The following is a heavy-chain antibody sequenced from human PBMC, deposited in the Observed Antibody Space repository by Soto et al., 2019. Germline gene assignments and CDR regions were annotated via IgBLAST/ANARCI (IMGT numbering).Heavy chain of an antibody. D-gene: IGHD6-6*01. J-gene: IGHJ6*03. CDR3: ARHLEIAARRWDYYYYYMDV. V-gene: IGHV4-59*08. Sequence: SETLSLTCTVSGGSISSYYWSWIRQPPGKGLEWIGYIYYSGSTNYNPSLKSRVTISVDTSKNQFSLKLSSVTAADTAVYYCARHLEIAARRWDYYYYYMDVWGKGTTVTVSS. CDR2: IYYSGST. CDR1: GGSISSYY.